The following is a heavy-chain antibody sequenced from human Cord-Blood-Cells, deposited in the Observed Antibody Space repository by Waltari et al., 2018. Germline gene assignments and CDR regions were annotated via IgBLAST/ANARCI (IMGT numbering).Heavy chain of an antibody. D-gene: IGHD3-16*01. CDR1: GGSISSGSYY. V-gene: IGHV4-61*09. J-gene: IGHJ3*02. CDR2: IYTSGST. CDR3: ARGGRDANDAFDI. Sequence: QVQLQESGPGLVKPSQTLSLTCTVSGGSISSGSYYWRWFRQPAGKGLEWIGYIYTSGSTNYNPSLKSRVTISVDTSKNQFSLKLSSVTAADTAVYYCARGGRDANDAFDIWGQGTMVTVSS.